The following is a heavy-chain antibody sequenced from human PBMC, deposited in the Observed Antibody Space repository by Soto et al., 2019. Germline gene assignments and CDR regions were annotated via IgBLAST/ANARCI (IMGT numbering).Heavy chain of an antibody. D-gene: IGHD2-2*01. Sequence: PSETLSLTCTVSGGSVRSYYWSWIRQPPGKGLEWIGFLYHSGTSFYNPSLKSRVTISVDGSKNQFSLKVKSVTAADTAVYYCARGRLVPAVNFDYWGLGTLVTVSS. CDR3: ARGRLVPAVNFDY. CDR1: GGSVRSYY. J-gene: IGHJ4*02. CDR2: LYHSGTS. V-gene: IGHV4-59*02.